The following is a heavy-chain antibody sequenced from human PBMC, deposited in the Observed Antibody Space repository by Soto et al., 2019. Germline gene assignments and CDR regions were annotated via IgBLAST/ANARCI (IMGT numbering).Heavy chain of an antibody. J-gene: IGHJ4*02. D-gene: IGHD2-15*01. CDR2: VSTSGRST. CDR3: VKQAHGLDGVAFDY. CDR1: GFIFSEST. V-gene: IGHV3-64D*06. Sequence: LRLSCSASGFIFSESTIYWVRQVPGQGLEAISAVSTSGRSTYYTDSVEDRFTISRDKSKNTLFLQMGSLRPEDTAIYYCVKQAHGLDGVAFDYWGQGTQVTVSS.